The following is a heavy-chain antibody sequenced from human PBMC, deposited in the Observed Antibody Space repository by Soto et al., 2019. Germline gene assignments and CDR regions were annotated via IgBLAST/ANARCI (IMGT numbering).Heavy chain of an antibody. J-gene: IGHJ6*03. CDR1: GYTFTSYA. CDR3: ARSSYPVALDYYYYYMDV. CDR2: INAGNGNT. D-gene: IGHD2-21*01. Sequence: ASVTVSCTASGYTFTSYAMHWVRQAPGQRLEWMGWINAGNGNTKYSQKFQGRVTITRDTSASTAYMELSSLRSEDTAVYYCARSSYPVALDYYYYYMDVWGKGTTVTVSS. V-gene: IGHV1-3*01.